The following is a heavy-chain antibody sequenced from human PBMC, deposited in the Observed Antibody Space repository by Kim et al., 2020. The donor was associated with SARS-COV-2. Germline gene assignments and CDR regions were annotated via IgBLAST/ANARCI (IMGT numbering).Heavy chain of an antibody. Sequence: GGSLRLSCGASGFTFSSYTMNWVRQAPGKGLEWVSSISSTSGYRYYADSVKGRFFISRDNAKNSVFLQMNSLRAEDTAVYYCARDPTSTQDYYDSSGYSRYGMDVGRQGTTVTVS. V-gene: IGHV3-21*06. CDR2: ISSTSGYR. CDR1: GFTFSSYT. J-gene: IGHJ6*02. CDR3: ARDPTSTQDYYDSSGYSRYGMDV. D-gene: IGHD3-22*01.